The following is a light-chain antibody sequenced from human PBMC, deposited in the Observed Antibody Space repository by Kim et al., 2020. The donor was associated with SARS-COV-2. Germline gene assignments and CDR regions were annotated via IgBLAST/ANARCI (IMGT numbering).Light chain of an antibody. V-gene: IGKV3-15*01. CDR3: QQYNNWPMYT. CDR1: QCVSRN. Sequence: VSPGESPPLPCRASQCVSRNLAWFQPKPCQAPRPLIYGASPRATGIPARFSGSGSGTEFTLTLSSLQSGDFAGYYCQQYNNWPMYTFGQGTKLE. CDR2: GAS. J-gene: IGKJ2*01.